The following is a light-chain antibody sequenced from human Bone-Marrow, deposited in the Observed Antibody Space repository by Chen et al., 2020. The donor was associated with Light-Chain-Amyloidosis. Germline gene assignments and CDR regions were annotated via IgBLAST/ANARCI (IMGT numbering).Light chain of an antibody. J-gene: IGLJ3*02. Sequence: QAVLTQTSSLSASPGASASRTCTFRSDINVVSYRIYWYQQKPGSPPQYLLRFKSDSEDQRGSGVPSRFSGSRDVSANAGILLISGLQSEDEADYYCMIWHSTAWVFGGGTKLTVL. CDR1: SDINVVSYR. CDR3: MIWHSTAWV. CDR2: FKSDSED. V-gene: IGLV5-45*02.